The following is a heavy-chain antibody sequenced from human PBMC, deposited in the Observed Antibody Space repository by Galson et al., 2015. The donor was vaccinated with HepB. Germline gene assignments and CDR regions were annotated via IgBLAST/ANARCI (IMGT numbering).Heavy chain of an antibody. CDR3: ARGDKYYYDSSEGFDY. V-gene: IGHV3-30*04. D-gene: IGHD3-22*01. J-gene: IGHJ4*02. Sequence: LSCAASGFTFSSYTMHWVRQAPGKGLEWVAVMSYDGRKKYYADSVKGRFTISRDNSKNTLYLQMNSLRAEDTAVYYCARGDKYYYDSSEGFDYWGQGTLVTVSS. CDR1: GFTFSSYT. CDR2: MSYDGRKK.